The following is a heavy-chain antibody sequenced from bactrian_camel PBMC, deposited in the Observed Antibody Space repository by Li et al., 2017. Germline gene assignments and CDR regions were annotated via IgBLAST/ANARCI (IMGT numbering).Heavy chain of an antibody. CDR3: ATITNYGMGCGSWNEATY. Sequence: QLVESGGGSVLAGGSLRLSCAVSGNLIFKRCMGWFRQAPGKEREGVAAIYSEGGTTYYSDSVKGRFANSQDDAKNTINLQMNSLTPEDTAMYYCATITNYGMGCGSWNEATYWGQGTQVTVS. CDR1: GNLIFKRC. D-gene: IGHD3*01. J-gene: IGHJ4*01. CDR2: IYSEGGTT. V-gene: IGHV3S54*01.